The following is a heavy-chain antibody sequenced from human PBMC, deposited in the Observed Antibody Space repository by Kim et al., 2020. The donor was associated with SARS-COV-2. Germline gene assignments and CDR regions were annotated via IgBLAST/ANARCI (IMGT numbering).Heavy chain of an antibody. CDR2: INHSGST. Sequence: SETLSLTCAVYGGSFSGYYWSWIRQPPGKGLEWIGEINHSGSTNYNPSLKSRVTISVDTSKNQFSLKLSSVTAADTAVYYCARGRVGVVVVPAARRLNPPYYFDYWGQGTLVTVSS. D-gene: IGHD2-2*01. J-gene: IGHJ4*02. V-gene: IGHV4-34*01. CDR3: ARGRVGVVVVPAARRLNPPYYFDY. CDR1: GGSFSGYY.